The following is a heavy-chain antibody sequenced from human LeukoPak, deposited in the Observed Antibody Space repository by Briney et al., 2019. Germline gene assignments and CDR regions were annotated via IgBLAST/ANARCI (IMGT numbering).Heavy chain of an antibody. CDR1: GFTFSGSA. CDR3: TRHEEVYYYGSGSYYSYYYYMDV. Sequence: GGSLRLSCAASGFTFSGSAMHWVRQASGKGLEWVGRIRSKANSYATAYAASVKGRFAISRDDSKNTAYLQMNSLKTEDTAVYYCTRHEEVYYYGSGSYYSYYYYMDVWGKGTTVTVSS. CDR2: IRSKANSYAT. J-gene: IGHJ6*03. D-gene: IGHD3-10*01. V-gene: IGHV3-73*01.